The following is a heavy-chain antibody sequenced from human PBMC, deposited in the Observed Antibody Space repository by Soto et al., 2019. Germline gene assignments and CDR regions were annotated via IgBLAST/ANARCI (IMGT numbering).Heavy chain of an antibody. J-gene: IGHJ4*02. D-gene: IGHD2-15*01. V-gene: IGHV3-23*01. CDR3: AKGDCSGGRCYRGFDY. Sequence: EVQVLESGGGLVQPGGSLRLSCAASGFTFSSYDMNWVRQAPGKGLEWVSGVSASDSITSYADSAKGRFTISRDNAKNTVFLQMTGLRAEDTAVYFCAKGDCSGGRCYRGFDYWGQGTLVTVSS. CDR1: GFTFSSYD. CDR2: VSASDSIT.